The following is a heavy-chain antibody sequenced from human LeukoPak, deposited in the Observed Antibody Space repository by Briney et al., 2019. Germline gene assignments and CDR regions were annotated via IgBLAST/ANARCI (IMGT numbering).Heavy chain of an antibody. CDR1: GFTFSDYA. V-gene: IGHV3-23*01. CDR3: ARVGSEYYFDY. D-gene: IGHD3-10*01. Sequence: GGSLRLSCAASGFTFSDYAMSWVRQAPGKGLEWVSAVTGSDGNTYYADSVKGRFTISKDTSKNTLYLQMNSLRGEDTAVYYCARVGSEYYFDYWGQGTLVTVSS. J-gene: IGHJ4*02. CDR2: VTGSDGNT.